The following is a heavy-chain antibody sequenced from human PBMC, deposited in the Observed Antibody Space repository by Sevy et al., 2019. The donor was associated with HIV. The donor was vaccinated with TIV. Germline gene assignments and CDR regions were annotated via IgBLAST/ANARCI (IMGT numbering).Heavy chain of an antibody. J-gene: IGHJ6*03. V-gene: IGHV1-2*04. CDR3: ARSRAVAGTFYYYYYMDV. CDR2: INPNSGGT. CDR1: GYTFTGYY. D-gene: IGHD6-19*01. Sequence: ASVKVSCKASGYTFTGYYMHWVRQAPGQGLEWMGWINPNSGGTNYAQKFQGWVTMTRDTSISTAYMELSRLRSDDTAVYYCARSRAVAGTFYYYYYMDVWRKGTTVTVSS.